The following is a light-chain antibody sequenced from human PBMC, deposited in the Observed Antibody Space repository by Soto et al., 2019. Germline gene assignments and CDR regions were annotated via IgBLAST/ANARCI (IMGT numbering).Light chain of an antibody. CDR1: QSVASS. Sequence: ERVMTQSPATLSASPGERVTLSCRASQSVASSVAWYQQKPGQAPRLILYGASTRATGFPARFSGSGSGTEFTLTISSLQSEDFAVYYCQQYGDSPATFGPGTKVDIK. CDR2: GAS. J-gene: IGKJ3*01. V-gene: IGKV3-15*01. CDR3: QQYGDSPAT.